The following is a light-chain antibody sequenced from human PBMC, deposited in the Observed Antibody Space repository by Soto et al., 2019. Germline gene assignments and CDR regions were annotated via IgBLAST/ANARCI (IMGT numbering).Light chain of an antibody. Sequence: IQLTQSPSSLSASVGDRVTITCRASQGINSFLAWYQQKPGKTPKLLIYAASTLQSGVPSRFSGSGSGTDFTLTISSRQPEDFATYYCRQLERYLSTFGGGTKVEIK. J-gene: IGKJ4*01. CDR1: QGINSF. CDR3: RQLERYLST. CDR2: AAS. V-gene: IGKV1-9*01.